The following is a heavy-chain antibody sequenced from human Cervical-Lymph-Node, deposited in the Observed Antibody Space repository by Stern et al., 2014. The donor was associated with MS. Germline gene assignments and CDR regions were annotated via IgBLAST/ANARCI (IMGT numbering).Heavy chain of an antibody. V-gene: IGHV3-53*01. J-gene: IGHJ4*02. Sequence: EVQLVESGGGVIQPGGSLRLSCTASGFTVSRDYMTWVRQAPGKGLEWVSLITNVGSTFYPDSVKGRFTISRDDSKTTVYLHMTSLRAEDTAMYYCARDTSSPERSDWWGQGTLVTVSS. CDR1: GFTVSRDY. CDR3: ARDTSSPERSDW. CDR2: ITNVGST. D-gene: IGHD1-1*01.